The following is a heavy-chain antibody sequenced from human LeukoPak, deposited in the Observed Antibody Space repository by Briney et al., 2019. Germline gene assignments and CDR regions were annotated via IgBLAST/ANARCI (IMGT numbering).Heavy chain of an antibody. CDR3: VRDRSGSYPYYFDF. CDR2: ISSRSSYI. V-gene: IGHV3-21*01. CDR1: GFTFSDYS. Sequence: GGSLRLSCAASGFTFSDYSMNWVRQPPGKGLEWVLSISSRSSYISYADSVKGRFTISRDNAKNSLYLEMNSLRAEDTAVYYCVRDRSGSYPYYFDFWGQGTLLTASS. D-gene: IGHD1-26*01. J-gene: IGHJ4*02.